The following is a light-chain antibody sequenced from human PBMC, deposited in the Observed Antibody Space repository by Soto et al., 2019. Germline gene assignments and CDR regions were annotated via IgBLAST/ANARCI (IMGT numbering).Light chain of an antibody. Sequence: AIRMTQSPSSLSASTGDRVTIPCRASQGISSYLAWYKQKPGKAPKLLIYAASTLQSGVPSRFSGSGSGTDFTLTISCLQSEDFATYYCQQYYSYPPGFGQGTRLEIK. CDR2: AAS. J-gene: IGKJ5*01. CDR1: QGISSY. CDR3: QQYYSYPPG. V-gene: IGKV1-8*01.